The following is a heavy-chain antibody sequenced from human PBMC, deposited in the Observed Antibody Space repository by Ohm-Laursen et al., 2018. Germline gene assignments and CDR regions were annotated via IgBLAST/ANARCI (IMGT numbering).Heavy chain of an antibody. CDR3: AKDGDSYYDFWSGPPRFDP. Sequence: SLRLSCAAPGFTFSSYGMHWVRQAPGKGLEWVAFISYDGSNKNYADSVRGRFTISRDNSKSTLYLQMNSLRAEDTAVYYCAKDGDSYYDFWSGPPRFDPWGQGTLVTVSS. CDR1: GFTFSSYG. D-gene: IGHD3-3*01. J-gene: IGHJ5*02. CDR2: ISYDGSNK. V-gene: IGHV3-30*18.